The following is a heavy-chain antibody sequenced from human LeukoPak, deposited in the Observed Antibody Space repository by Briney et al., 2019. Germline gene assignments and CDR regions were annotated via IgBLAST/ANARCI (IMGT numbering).Heavy chain of an antibody. CDR2: INWNGGST. V-gene: IGHV3-20*04. CDR1: GFTFDDYG. CDR3: ARVRYGGAHPNDAFDI. J-gene: IGHJ3*02. Sequence: GGSLRLSCAASGFTFDDYGMSWVRQAPGKGLEWVSGINWNGGSTGYADSVKGRFTISRVNVKNSLYLQMNSLRAEDTALYYCARVRYGGAHPNDAFDIWGQGTMVTVSS. D-gene: IGHD3-16*01.